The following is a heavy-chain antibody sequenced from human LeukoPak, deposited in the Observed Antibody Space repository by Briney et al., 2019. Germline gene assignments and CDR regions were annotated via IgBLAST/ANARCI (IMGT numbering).Heavy chain of an antibody. D-gene: IGHD3-22*01. V-gene: IGHV3-7*01. CDR1: GFTFVNSW. CDR2: IKQDGSEK. J-gene: IGHJ4*02. CDR3: ARSSGYYDY. Sequence: PGGSLRLSCAASGFTFVNSWMTWVRQAPGKGLEWVANIKQDGSEKYYVDSVKGRFTISRDNAKNSLYLQMNSLRAEDTAVYYCARSSGYYDYWGQGTLVTVSS.